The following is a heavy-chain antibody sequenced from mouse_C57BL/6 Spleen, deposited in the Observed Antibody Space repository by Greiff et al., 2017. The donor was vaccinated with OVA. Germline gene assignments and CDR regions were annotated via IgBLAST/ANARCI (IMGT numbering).Heavy chain of an antibody. CDR2: IYPGNSDT. CDR3: TRFRDYYGSSYWYFDV. V-gene: IGHV1-5*01. J-gene: IGHJ1*03. D-gene: IGHD1-1*01. CDR1: GYTFTSYW. Sequence: VQLKESGTVLARPGASVKMSCKTSGYTFTSYWMHWVKQRPGQGLEWIGAIYPGNSDTSYNQKFKGKAKLTAVTSASTAYMELSSLTNEDSAVYYCTRFRDYYGSSYWYFDVWGTGTTVTVSS.